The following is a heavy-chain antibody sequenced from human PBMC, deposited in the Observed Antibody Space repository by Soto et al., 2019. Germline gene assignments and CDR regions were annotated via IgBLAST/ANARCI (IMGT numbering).Heavy chain of an antibody. Sequence: QVQLQESGPGLVKPSQTLSLTCTVSGGSISSGGYYWSWIRQHPGKGLEWIGYIYYSGSTYYNPSLKGRVTISVDTAKNQFSLKLSSVTAADTAVYYCARDSPYFNWFDPWGQGTLVTVSS. CDR2: IYYSGST. J-gene: IGHJ5*02. V-gene: IGHV4-31*03. CDR3: ARDSPYFNWFDP. CDR1: GGSISSGGYY.